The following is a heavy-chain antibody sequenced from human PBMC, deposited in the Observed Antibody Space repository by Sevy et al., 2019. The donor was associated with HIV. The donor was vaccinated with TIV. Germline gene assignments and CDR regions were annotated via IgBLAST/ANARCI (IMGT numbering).Heavy chain of an antibody. J-gene: IGHJ4*02. CDR3: TRDFYADSSGWYGIDY. CDR2: IRSKAYGGTT. CDR1: GFTFGDYA. V-gene: IGHV3-49*03. D-gene: IGHD6-19*01. Sequence: GGSLRLSCTASGFTFGDYAMSWFRQAPGKGLEWVGFIRSKAYGGTTEYAASVKGRFTISRDDSKSIAYLQMNSLKTEDTDVYYCTRDFYADSSGWYGIDYWGQGTLVTVSS.